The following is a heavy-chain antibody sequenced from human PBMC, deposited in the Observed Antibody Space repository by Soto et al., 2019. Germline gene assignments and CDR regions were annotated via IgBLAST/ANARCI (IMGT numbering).Heavy chain of an antibody. J-gene: IGHJ6*02. V-gene: IGHV3-11*01. CDR3: ARGRYYYGSGSPRRKAYGMDV. CDR2: ISSSGSTI. CDR1: GFTFSDYY. Sequence: RGSLRLSCADSGFTFSDYYMSWIRQAPGRGLEWVSYISSSGSTIYYADSVKGRFTISRDNAKNSLYLQMNSLRAEDTAVYYCARGRYYYGSGSPRRKAYGMDVWGQGTKGTSP. D-gene: IGHD3-10*01.